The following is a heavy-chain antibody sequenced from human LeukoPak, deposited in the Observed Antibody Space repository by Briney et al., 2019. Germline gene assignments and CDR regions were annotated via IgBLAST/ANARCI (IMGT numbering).Heavy chain of an antibody. Sequence: PSQTLSLTCTVSGGSISSPNYYWTWIRQPAGKGLEWIGRGVGSNYNPSLKSRVTISIDTSKNQLSLKLRSVTVADTAVYYCARGQISRKHFDYWGRGTLVTVSS. CDR2: GVGS. CDR1: GGSISSPNYY. V-gene: IGHV4-61*02. J-gene: IGHJ4*02. D-gene: IGHD1-14*01. CDR3: ARGQISRKHFDY.